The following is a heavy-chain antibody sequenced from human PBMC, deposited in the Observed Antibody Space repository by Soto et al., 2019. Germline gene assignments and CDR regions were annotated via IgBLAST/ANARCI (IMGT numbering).Heavy chain of an antibody. CDR3: ARVFSDSSSFFDP. V-gene: IGHV4-31*03. D-gene: IGHD6-13*01. CDR1: GGSITRGNYY. CDR2: IYYSGST. J-gene: IGHJ5*02. Sequence: QVQLQESGPGLVKPSQTLSLTCPVSGGSITRGNYYWSWIRQHPGKGLEWIGYIYYSGSTSYNPSLKSRVTISVDTSKNHFSLKLSSVTAADTAVYYCARVFSDSSSFFDPWGQGTLVPVSS.